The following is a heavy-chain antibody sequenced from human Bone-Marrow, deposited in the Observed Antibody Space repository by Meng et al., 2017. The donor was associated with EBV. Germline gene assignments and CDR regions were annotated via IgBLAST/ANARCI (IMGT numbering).Heavy chain of an antibody. Sequence: QVQLVQSGAEVKKPVSSVKVSCKTSVGTFSSDAISWVRQAPGQGLEWMGGLIPMLGAPNYAQKFQDRVTIIADKSTSIHYMELSSLRSDDTAVYYCASESGRGYTPDYWGRGTLVTVSS. CDR1: VGTFSSDA. CDR3: ASESGRGYTPDY. D-gene: IGHD3-10*01. J-gene: IGHJ4*02. CDR2: LIPMLGAP. V-gene: IGHV1-69*06.